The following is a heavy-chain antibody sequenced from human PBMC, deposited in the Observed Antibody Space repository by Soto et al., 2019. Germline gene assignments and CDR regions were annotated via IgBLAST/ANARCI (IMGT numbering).Heavy chain of an antibody. CDR1: GGSISSYY. D-gene: IGHD3-10*01. CDR3: ARRGSGSYHDY. V-gene: IGHV4-39*01. CDR2: IYYSGST. J-gene: IGHJ4*02. Sequence: SETLSLTCAVYGGSISSYYWGWIRQPPGKGLEWIGTIYYSGSTYYNPSLKSRVTIFVDTSKNQFSLKLSSVTAADTAVYYCARRGSGSYHDYWGQGTLVTVSS.